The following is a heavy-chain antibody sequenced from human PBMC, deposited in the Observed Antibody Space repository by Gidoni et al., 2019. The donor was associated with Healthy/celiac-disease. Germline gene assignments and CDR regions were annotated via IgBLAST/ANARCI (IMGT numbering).Heavy chain of an antibody. V-gene: IGHV3-21*01. CDR1: GFTFSSHS. CDR3: AREPGYSYGYGMDV. D-gene: IGHD5-18*01. Sequence: EVQLVESGGGLVKPGGSLRLSRPASGFTFSSHSMNWVRQAPGKGLEWVSSISSSSSYIYYADSVKGRFTISRDNAKNSLYLQMNSLRAEDTAVYYCAREPGYSYGYGMDVWGQGTTVTVSS. J-gene: IGHJ6*02. CDR2: ISSSSSYI.